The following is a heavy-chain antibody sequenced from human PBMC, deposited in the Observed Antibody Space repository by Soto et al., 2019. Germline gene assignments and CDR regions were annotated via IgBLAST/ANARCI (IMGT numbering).Heavy chain of an antibody. CDR2: ISAYNGNT. CDR3: ARNHEQWLVRYYYYGMDV. Sequence: GASVKVSCKASGYTFSTYGISWVRQAPGQGLEWMGWISAYNGNTNYAQKLQGRVAMTTDTSTSTAYMELRSLRSDDTAVYYCARNHEQWLVRYYYYGMDVWGQGTTVTVSS. CDR1: GYTFSTYG. J-gene: IGHJ6*02. D-gene: IGHD6-19*01. V-gene: IGHV1-18*01.